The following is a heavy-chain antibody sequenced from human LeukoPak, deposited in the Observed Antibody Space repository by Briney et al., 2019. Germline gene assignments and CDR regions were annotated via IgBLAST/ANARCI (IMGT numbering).Heavy chain of an antibody. V-gene: IGHV4-39*07. CDR3: ARVGSSGYYYDHDY. CDR1: GGSISSSSYY. CDR2: IYYSGST. J-gene: IGHJ4*02. Sequence: SETLCLTCTVSGGSISSSSYYWGWFRQPPGKGLEWIGSIYYSGSTYYNPSLKSRVTISVDTSKNQFSLKLSSVTAADTAVYYCARVGSSGYYYDHDYWGQGTLVTVSS. D-gene: IGHD3-22*01.